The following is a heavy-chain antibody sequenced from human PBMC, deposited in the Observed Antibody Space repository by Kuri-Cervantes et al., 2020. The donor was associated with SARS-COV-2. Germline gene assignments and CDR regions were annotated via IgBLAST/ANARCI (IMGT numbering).Heavy chain of an antibody. J-gene: IGHJ6*03. V-gene: IGHV4-34*01. CDR1: GESFSGYY. CDR2: VNHRGST. CDR3: ARDYGFLRYIYYMDV. D-gene: IGHD3-16*01. Sequence: SETLSLTCAFYGESFSGYYWNWIRQSPGKGREWIGEVNHRGSTNYNPSLKSRVTISVDTSSTQFSLHLGSVTAADTAVYYCARDYGFLRYIYYMDVWGRGTTVTVSS.